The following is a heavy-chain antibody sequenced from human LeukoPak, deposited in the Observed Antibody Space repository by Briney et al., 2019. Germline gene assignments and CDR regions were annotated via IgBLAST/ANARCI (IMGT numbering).Heavy chain of an antibody. CDR1: GFTFSSYW. CDR3: AREGMVATFDY. J-gene: IGHJ4*02. CDR2: ISSSSSYI. V-gene: IGHV3-21*01. Sequence: GGSLRLSCAASGFTFSSYWMHWVRQAPGKGLEWVSSISSSSSYIYYADSVKGRFTISRDKAKNSLYPQMNSLSAEDTAIYYCAREGMVATFDYWGQGTLVTVSS. D-gene: IGHD5-12*01.